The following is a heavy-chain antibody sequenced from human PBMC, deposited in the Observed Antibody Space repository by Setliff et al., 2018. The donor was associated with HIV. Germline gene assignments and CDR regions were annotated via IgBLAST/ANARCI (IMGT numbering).Heavy chain of an antibody. CDR2: MNPNSSNT. Sequence: ASVKVSCKASGFTFIKYDINWVRQAPGQGLEWMGWMNPNSSNTGYAQKFQGRVAMTRNTSIKTAYMELSSLRSEDTAVDYCARGRVMVYANRRYYYYMDVWGKGTTVTVSS. CDR3: ARGRVMVYANRRYYYYMDV. V-gene: IGHV1-8*01. D-gene: IGHD2-8*01. J-gene: IGHJ6*03. CDR1: GFTFIKYD.